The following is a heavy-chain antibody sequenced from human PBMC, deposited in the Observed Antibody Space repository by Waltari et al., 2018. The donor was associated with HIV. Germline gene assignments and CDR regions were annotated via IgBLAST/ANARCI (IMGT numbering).Heavy chain of an antibody. V-gene: IGHV3-48*01. CDR1: GCTFCSYC. J-gene: IGHJ4*02. CDR2: ISSSSSTI. D-gene: IGHD6-19*01. CDR3: ARGSGGWSFDY. Sequence: EVQLVESGGGLVPPGGSLRLSSAASGCTFCSYCMNWVRQAPGKGREWVSYISSSSSTIYYADSVKGRFTISRDNAKNSLYLQMNSLRAEDTAVYYCARGSGGWSFDYWGQGTLVTVSS.